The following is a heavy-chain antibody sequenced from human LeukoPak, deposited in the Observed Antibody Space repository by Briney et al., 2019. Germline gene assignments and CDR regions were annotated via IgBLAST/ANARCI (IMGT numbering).Heavy chain of an antibody. D-gene: IGHD3-16*01. V-gene: IGHV3-7*01. CDR3: ARGSIMITFGGVPYYFDY. Sequence: GGSLRLSCAASGFTFSSYWMSWVRQAPGKGLEWVANIKQDGSEKYYVDSVKGRFTISRDNAKNSLYLQMNSLRAEDTAVYYCARGSIMITFGGVPYYFDYWGQGTLVTVSS. CDR1: GFTFSSYW. J-gene: IGHJ4*02. CDR2: IKQDGSEK.